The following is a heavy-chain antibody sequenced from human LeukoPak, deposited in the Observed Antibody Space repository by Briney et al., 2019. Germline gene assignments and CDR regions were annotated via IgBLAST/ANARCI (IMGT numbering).Heavy chain of an antibody. D-gene: IGHD3-10*01. J-gene: IGHJ4*02. Sequence: PGGSLRLSCAASGFTFSSYAMSWVRQAPGKGLEWVSAISGSGAAKYYADSVKGRFTISRDNAKNSLYLQMNSLRDEDTAVYFCARDPGHSSVGESKHNDYWGQGTLVTVSS. V-gene: IGHV3-23*01. CDR1: GFTFSSYA. CDR2: ISGSGAAK. CDR3: ARDPGHSSVGESKHNDY.